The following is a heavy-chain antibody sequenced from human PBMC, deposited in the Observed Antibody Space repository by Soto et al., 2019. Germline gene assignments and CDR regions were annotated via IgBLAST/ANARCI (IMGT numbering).Heavy chain of an antibody. D-gene: IGHD6-13*01. V-gene: IGHV3-11*01. CDR3: ARELTEYSSSWAGWYYYGMDV. CDR1: GFTFSDYY. Sequence: QVQLVESGGGLVKPGGSLRLSCAASGFTFSDYYMSWIRQAPGQGLEWVSYISSSGSTIYYADSVKGRFTISRDNAKNSLYLQMNSLRAEDTAVYYCARELTEYSSSWAGWYYYGMDVWGQGTTVTVSS. CDR2: ISSSGSTI. J-gene: IGHJ6*02.